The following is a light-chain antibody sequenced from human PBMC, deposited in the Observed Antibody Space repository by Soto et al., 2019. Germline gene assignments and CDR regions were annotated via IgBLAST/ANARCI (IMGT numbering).Light chain of an antibody. CDR2: KGS. V-gene: IGKV2-30*01. CDR3: MPGTHWPGT. CDR1: QSLAYSDGNTY. Sequence: DVVMTQSPLSLPVNLGQPASISCRSSQSLAYSDGNTYLSWFQQRPGQSPRRRIYKGSNRDSGVPGRFSGSGSGTGFTLEISRVEAEDVGVSYCMPGTHWPGTLGTGTKVDIK. J-gene: IGKJ3*01.